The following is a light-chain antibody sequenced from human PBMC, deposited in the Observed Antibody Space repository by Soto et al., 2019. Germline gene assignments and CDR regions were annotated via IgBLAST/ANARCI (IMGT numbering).Light chain of an antibody. J-gene: IGKJ1*01. CDR3: QQYKEWPRT. CDR1: LSVSSS. V-gene: IGKV3-15*01. CDR2: GAS. Sequence: EIVLTQSPATLSLSPGEGAALSCRASLSVSSSLAWYQQIPGQPPRLLIYGASTRATGIPPRFSGSGSGAEFTLTITSLQSEDFAVYYCQQYKEWPRTFGQGRKV.